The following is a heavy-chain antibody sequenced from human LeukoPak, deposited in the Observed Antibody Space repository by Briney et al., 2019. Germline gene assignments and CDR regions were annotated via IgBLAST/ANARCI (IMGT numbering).Heavy chain of an antibody. V-gene: IGHV4-34*01. CDR3: ARGPTEAIIAAAGSAKLDY. CDR2: INHSGST. D-gene: IGHD6-13*01. Sequence: PSETLSLTCAVYGGSFSGYYWSWIRPPPGKGLEWIGEINHSGSTNYNPSLKSRVTISVDTSKNQFSLKLSSVTAADTAVYYCARGPTEAIIAAAGSAKLDYWGQGTLVTVSS. CDR1: GGSFSGYY. J-gene: IGHJ4*02.